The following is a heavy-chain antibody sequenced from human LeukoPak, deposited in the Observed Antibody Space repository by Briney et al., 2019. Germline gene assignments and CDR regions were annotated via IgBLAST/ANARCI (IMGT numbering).Heavy chain of an antibody. J-gene: IGHJ4*02. V-gene: IGHV4-31*03. CDR1: GGSISSGGYY. CDR2: IYYSGST. CDR3: ARAPRGYYDILTGATHFYYFDY. Sequence: SETLSLTCTVSGGSISSGGYYWSWIRQHPGKGLEWIGYIYYSGSTYYNPSLKSRVTISVDTSENQFSLKLSSVTAADTAVYYCARAPRGYYDILTGATHFYYFDYWGQGTLVTVSS. D-gene: IGHD3-9*01.